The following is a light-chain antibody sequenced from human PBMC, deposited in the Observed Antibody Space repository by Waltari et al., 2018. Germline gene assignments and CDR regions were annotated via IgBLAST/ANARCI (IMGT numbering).Light chain of an antibody. CDR2: GVS. Sequence: QSALTQPASLSGSPRQSITISCTGTNSDIGGYNYVSWYQHHSGKAPKLMIFGVSDRPSGVSNRFSGPKSGNTASLTISELQADDEADYYCSSFTSSATWVFGGGTKLTVL. V-gene: IGLV2-14*03. CDR3: SSFTSSATWV. CDR1: NSDIGGYNY. J-gene: IGLJ3*02.